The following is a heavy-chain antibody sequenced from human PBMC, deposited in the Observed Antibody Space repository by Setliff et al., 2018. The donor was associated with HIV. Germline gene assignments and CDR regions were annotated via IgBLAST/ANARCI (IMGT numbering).Heavy chain of an antibody. CDR3: AKDSIEASATGYYFDY. CDR2: IYSDGSST. CDR1: GFTVSSNY. V-gene: IGHV3-23*03. Sequence: GALRLSCAASGFTVSSNYMSWVRQAPGKGLEWVSVIYSDGSSTYYADFVKGRFTISRDNFKNTLYLQMNSLRAEDTAVYYCAKDSIEASATGYYFDYWGQGTLVTVSS. D-gene: IGHD6-6*01. J-gene: IGHJ4*02.